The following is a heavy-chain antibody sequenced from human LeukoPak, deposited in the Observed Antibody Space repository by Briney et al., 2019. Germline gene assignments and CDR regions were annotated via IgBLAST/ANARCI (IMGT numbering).Heavy chain of an antibody. V-gene: IGHV3-53*01. Sequence: GGSLGLSCAASGFTIISNYMSWVRQAPGKGLEWVSVIYSGGSTYYADSVKGRFTISRDNSKNTLFLQMNSLRAEDTAVYYCARGRRDGYNRDWFDPWGQGTLVTVSS. CDR1: GFTIISNY. D-gene: IGHD5-24*01. CDR3: ARGRRDGYNRDWFDP. CDR2: IYSGGST. J-gene: IGHJ5*02.